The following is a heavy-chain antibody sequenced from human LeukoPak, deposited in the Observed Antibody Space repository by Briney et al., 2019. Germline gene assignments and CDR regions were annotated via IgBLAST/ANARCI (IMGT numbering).Heavy chain of an antibody. D-gene: IGHD4-23*01. CDR1: SGSIYGYY. Sequence: PSETLSLTCTVSSGSIYGYYWSWIRQPPGKGLEWIGYIYYSGSTNYNPSLKSRVTISVDTSKNQFSLKLSSVTAADTAVYYCARVDYGGNPGYYYGMDVWGQGTTVTVSS. V-gene: IGHV4-59*08. CDR3: ARVDYGGNPGYYYGMDV. J-gene: IGHJ6*02. CDR2: IYYSGST.